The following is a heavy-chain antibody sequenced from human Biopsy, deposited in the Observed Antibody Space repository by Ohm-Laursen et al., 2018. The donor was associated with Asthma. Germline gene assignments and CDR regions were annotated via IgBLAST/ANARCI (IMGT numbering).Heavy chain of an antibody. J-gene: IGHJ4*02. Sequence: SQTLSLTCAVSGGSISSGGYSWSWIRQPPGKGLEWIGYIYHSGSTYYNPSLKSRVTISVDRSKNQFSLKLSSVTAADTAVYYCARVKDGYNFGYWGQGTLVTVSS. CDR2: IYHSGST. CDR1: GGSISSGGYS. V-gene: IGHV4-30-2*01. D-gene: IGHD5-24*01. CDR3: ARVKDGYNFGY.